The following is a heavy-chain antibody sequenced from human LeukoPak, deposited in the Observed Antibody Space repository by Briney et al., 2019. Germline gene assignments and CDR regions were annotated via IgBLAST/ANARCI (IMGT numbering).Heavy chain of an antibody. CDR2: ISYDGSNK. Sequence: GGSLRLSCAASGFTFSSYGIHWVRQAPGKGLEWVAVISYDGSNKYYADSVKGRFTISRDNSKNTLYLQMNSLRAEDTAVYYCPKDGYCSGGSCYSEYFQHWGQGTLVTVSS. J-gene: IGHJ1*01. CDR3: PKDGYCSGGSCYSEYFQH. D-gene: IGHD2-15*01. V-gene: IGHV3-30*18. CDR1: GFTFSSYG.